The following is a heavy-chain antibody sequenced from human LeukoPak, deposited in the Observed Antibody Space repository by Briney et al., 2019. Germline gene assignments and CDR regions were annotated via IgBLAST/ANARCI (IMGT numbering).Heavy chain of an antibody. CDR1: GFTFSSYW. D-gene: IGHD2-15*01. CDR2: INSDGSRT. J-gene: IGHJ4*02. V-gene: IGHV3-74*01. CDR3: ATSARTYIGSSLDY. Sequence: GGSLRLSCAASGFTFSSYWMHWVRQAPGKGLAWVSRINSDGSRTNYADPVKGRFTISRDNAKNTLYLQMNSLRAEDTALYYCATSARTYIGSSLDYWGQRTLATVSS.